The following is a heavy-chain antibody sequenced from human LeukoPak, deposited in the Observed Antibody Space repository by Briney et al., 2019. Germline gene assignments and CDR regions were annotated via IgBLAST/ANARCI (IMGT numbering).Heavy chain of an antibody. V-gene: IGHV4-61*09. J-gene: IGHJ6*03. CDR2: IYTNGNT. CDR1: GGSISSTGYC. CDR3: ARVLAGYNWIGHYYYYMDV. D-gene: IGHD5-24*01. Sequence: PSETLSLTCTVSGGSISSTGYCWSWIRQPAGKGLEWIGHIYTNGNTNYNPSLKSRVTISVDTSKNQFSLKLSSVTAADTAVYYCARVLAGYNWIGHYYYYMDVWGKGTTVTISS.